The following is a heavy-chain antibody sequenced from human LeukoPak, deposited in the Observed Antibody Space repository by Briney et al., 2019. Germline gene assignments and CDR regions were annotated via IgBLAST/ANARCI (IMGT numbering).Heavy chain of an antibody. Sequence: PGGSLRLSCEASGFTFDDHAMHWVRQTPGKDREWVALISWDGGSTFYADSVRGRFTVSRDNTKNSLYLYVNSLRGDDTAFYYCAKDGDSGDYMDVWGKGTTVIVSS. CDR3: AKDGDSGDYMDV. J-gene: IGHJ6*03. CDR2: ISWDGGST. CDR1: GFTFDDHA. V-gene: IGHV3-43D*03. D-gene: IGHD3-10*01.